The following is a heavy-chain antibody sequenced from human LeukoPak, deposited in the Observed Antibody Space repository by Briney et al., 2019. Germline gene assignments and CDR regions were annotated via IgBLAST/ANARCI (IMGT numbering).Heavy chain of an antibody. Sequence: GGSLRLSCAASGFTFSSYSMNWVRQAPGKGLEWVSSISSSSSYIYYADSVKGRFAISRDNAKNSLYLQMNSLRAEDTAVYYCARWKPAQNFDYWGQGTLVTVSS. CDR3: ARWKPAQNFDY. CDR2: ISSSSSYI. CDR1: GFTFSSYS. D-gene: IGHD1-1*01. J-gene: IGHJ4*02. V-gene: IGHV3-21*01.